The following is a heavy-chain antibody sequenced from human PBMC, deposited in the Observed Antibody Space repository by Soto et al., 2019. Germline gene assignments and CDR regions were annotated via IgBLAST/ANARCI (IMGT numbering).Heavy chain of an antibody. CDR3: ARENSGYEANDY. CDR2: ISAYNGNT. Sequence: ASVNVSCKASCYTFTSYGISWVRQAPGQGLEWMGWISAYNGNTNYAQKLQGRVTMTTDTSTSTAYMELRSLRSDDTAVYYCARENSGYEANDYWGQGTLVTVSS. V-gene: IGHV1-18*04. J-gene: IGHJ4*02. CDR1: CYTFTSYG. D-gene: IGHD5-12*01.